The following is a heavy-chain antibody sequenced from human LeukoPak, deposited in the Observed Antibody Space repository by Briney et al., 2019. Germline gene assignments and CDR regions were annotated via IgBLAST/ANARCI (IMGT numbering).Heavy chain of an antibody. CDR2: IYTSGST. V-gene: IGHV4-4*07. CDR1: GGSISSYY. J-gene: IGHJ3*02. D-gene: IGHD3-22*01. CDR3: ARDYRSSGYFAFDI. Sequence: SSETLSLTCTVSGGSISSYYWSWIRQPAGKGLEWIGRIYTSGSTNYNPSLKSRVTMSVDTSKNQFSLKLSSVTAADTAVYYCARDYRSSGYFAFDIWGQGTMVTVSS.